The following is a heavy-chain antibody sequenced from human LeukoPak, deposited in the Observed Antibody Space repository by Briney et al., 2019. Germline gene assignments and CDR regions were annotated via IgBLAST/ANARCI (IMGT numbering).Heavy chain of an antibody. Sequence: GGSLSLTCTTSGFTFGDYALSWVRQAPGKGLEWVGFIRRKDHGGTPEHAASVKGRFTISRDDSKSIAYLQMNSLKTEDTAVYFCARDSNFELDYWGQGTQVTVSS. D-gene: IGHD3-9*01. CDR2: IRRKDHGGTP. V-gene: IGHV3-49*04. CDR1: GFTFGDYA. J-gene: IGHJ4*02. CDR3: ARDSNFELDY.